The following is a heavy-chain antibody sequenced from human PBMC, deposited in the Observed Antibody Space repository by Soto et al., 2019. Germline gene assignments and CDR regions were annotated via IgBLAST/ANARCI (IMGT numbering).Heavy chain of an antibody. CDR3: ARGSGVYYYDSSGYHG. CDR2: IYYSGST. D-gene: IGHD3-22*01. Sequence: SETLSLTCTVSGGSVSSGSYYWSWIRQPPGKGLEWIGYIYYSGSTNYNPSLKSRVTISVDTSKNQFSLKLSSVTAADTAVYYCARGSGVYYYDSSGYHGWGQGTLVTVSS. CDR1: GGSVSSGSYY. V-gene: IGHV4-61*01. J-gene: IGHJ4*02.